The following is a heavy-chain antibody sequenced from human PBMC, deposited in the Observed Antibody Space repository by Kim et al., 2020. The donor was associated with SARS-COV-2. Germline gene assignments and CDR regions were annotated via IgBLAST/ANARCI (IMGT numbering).Heavy chain of an antibody. CDR3: ARAPILEWSSYYFDY. J-gene: IGHJ4*02. Sequence: SLKSRVTMSVDTSKNQFSLKLSSVTAADTAVYYCARAPILEWSSYYFDYWGQGTLVTVSS. D-gene: IGHD3-3*01. V-gene: IGHV4-4*07.